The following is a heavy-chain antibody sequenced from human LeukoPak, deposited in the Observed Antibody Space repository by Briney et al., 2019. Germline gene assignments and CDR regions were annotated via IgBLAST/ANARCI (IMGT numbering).Heavy chain of an antibody. D-gene: IGHD2-15*01. J-gene: IGHJ6*02. CDR1: GFSFGSYG. CDR3: VRDRNPQRYYYGLDV. CDR2: IWFDGSDK. Sequence: GGSLRLSCAASGFSFGSYGMHWVRQAPGKGLEWVAVIWFDGSDKYYAGSVTGRFNISRDNSMNTLYLQMSSLRAEDTAVYYCVRDRNPQRYYYGLDVWGQGTTVTVSS. V-gene: IGHV3-33*01.